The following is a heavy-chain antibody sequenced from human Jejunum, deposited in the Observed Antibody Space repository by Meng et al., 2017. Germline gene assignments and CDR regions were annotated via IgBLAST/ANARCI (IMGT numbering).Heavy chain of an antibody. Sequence: GESLKISCAASEFTFSSHVMSWVRQAPGKGLEWVSSISSGSGTTYYADSVKGRFTISRDNSKNTLYLQMNSLRAEDTAVYFCAKAHSSGWGGRYFDYWGQGTLVTVSS. J-gene: IGHJ4*02. V-gene: IGHV3-23*01. D-gene: IGHD6-19*01. CDR3: AKAHSSGWGGRYFDY. CDR2: ISSGSGTT. CDR1: EFTFSSHV.